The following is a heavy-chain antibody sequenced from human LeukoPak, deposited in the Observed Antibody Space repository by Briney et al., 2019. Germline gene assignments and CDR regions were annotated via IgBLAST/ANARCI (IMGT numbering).Heavy chain of an antibody. Sequence: KPSETLSLTCTVSGGSISSGDYYWSWIRQPPGKGLEWIGYIYYSGSTYYNPSLKSRVTISVDTSKNQFSLKLSSVTAADTAVYYCARDRGYCSSTSCPLNWFDPWGQGTLVTVSS. D-gene: IGHD2-2*03. CDR2: IYYSGST. V-gene: IGHV4-30-4*01. CDR3: ARDRGYCSSTSCPLNWFDP. J-gene: IGHJ5*02. CDR1: GGSISSGDYY.